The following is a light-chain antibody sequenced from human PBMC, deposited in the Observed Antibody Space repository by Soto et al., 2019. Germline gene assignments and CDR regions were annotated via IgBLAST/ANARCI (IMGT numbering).Light chain of an antibody. Sequence: EIVLTKSPDTLSLSTGERATLSCRASQNIYINSLAWYQQRPGQAPRLLIYGGSTRATAVPDRFSGSGSGTDFALTISRLEPEDFAVYYFQQYGAPPLTFGPGTKVD. J-gene: IGKJ3*01. CDR2: GGS. CDR3: QQYGAPPLT. V-gene: IGKV3-20*01. CDR1: QNIYINS.